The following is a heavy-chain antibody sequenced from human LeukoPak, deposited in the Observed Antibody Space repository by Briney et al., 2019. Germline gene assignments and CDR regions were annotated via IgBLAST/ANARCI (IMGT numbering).Heavy chain of an antibody. CDR3: ARENGGNFGY. V-gene: IGHV4-61*01. D-gene: IGHD4-23*01. CDR2: IYYSGST. J-gene: IGHJ4*02. Sequence: SETLSLTCTVSGGSVSSGSYYWSGIRQPPGKGLEWIGYIYYSGSTNYNPSLKSRVTISVDTSKNQFSLKLSSVTAADTAVYYCARENGGNFGYWGQGTLVTVSS. CDR1: GGSVSSGSYY.